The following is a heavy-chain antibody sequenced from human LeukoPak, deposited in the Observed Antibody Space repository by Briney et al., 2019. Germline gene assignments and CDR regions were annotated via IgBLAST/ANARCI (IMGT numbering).Heavy chain of an antibody. D-gene: IGHD3-22*01. CDR1: GYTFSSNA. CDR2: IDTNTGNP. Sequence: ASVKVSCKASGYTFSSNAINWVRQAPGQGLEWMGWIDTNTGNPTYAQGFTGQFVFSLDTSVSTAYLQISSLKAEDTAEYFCARGYDSSGYFSDWGQGTLFTVSS. V-gene: IGHV7-4-1*02. CDR3: ARGYDSSGYFSD. J-gene: IGHJ4*02.